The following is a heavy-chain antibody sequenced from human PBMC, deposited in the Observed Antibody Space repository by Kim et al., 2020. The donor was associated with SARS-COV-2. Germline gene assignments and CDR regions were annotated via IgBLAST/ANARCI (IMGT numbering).Heavy chain of an antibody. D-gene: IGHD3-3*01. J-gene: IGHJ6*02. CDR3: AKETQLEWPPYYYYGMDV. CDR2: ISYDGSNK. Sequence: GGSLRLSCAASGFTFSSYGMHWVRQAPGKGLEWVEVISYDGSNKYYADSVKGRFTISRDNSKNTLYLQMNSLRAEDTAVYYCAKETQLEWPPYYYYGMDVWGQGTTVTVSS. CDR1: GFTFSSYG. V-gene: IGHV3-30*18.